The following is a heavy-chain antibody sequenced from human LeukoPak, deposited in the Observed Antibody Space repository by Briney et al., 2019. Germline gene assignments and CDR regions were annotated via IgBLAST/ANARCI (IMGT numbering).Heavy chain of an antibody. Sequence: SQTLSLTCTVSGGSISSGDYYWSWIRQPPGKGLEWIGYIYYSGSTYYNPSLKSRVTISVDTSKNQFSLKLSSATAADTAVYYCARDPARRDYDTRGDAFDIWGQGTMVTVSS. CDR1: GGSISSGDYY. CDR3: ARDPARRDYDTRGDAFDI. CDR2: IYYSGST. D-gene: IGHD3-22*01. V-gene: IGHV4-30-4*01. J-gene: IGHJ3*02.